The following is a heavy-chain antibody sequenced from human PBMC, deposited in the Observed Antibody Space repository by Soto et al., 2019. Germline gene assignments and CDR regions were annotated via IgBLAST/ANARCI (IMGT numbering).Heavy chain of an antibody. Sequence: PGGSLRLSCTDSGFPFSSYSMNWTRQATGKGLERGSSIRGVDNNKYYAASVKGRITINPDTSKNQFSLQLNSVTPEDTAVYYCARDPGQWLARLGYYYYYGMDVWGQGTTVTVSS. CDR2: IRGVDNNK. V-gene: IGHV3-21*01. D-gene: IGHD6-19*01. J-gene: IGHJ6*02. CDR1: GFPFSSYS. CDR3: ARDPGQWLARLGYYYYYGMDV.